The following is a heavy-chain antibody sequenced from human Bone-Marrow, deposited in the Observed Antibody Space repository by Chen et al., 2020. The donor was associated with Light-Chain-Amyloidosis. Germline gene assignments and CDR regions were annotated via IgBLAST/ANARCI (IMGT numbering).Heavy chain of an antibody. D-gene: IGHD3-10*01. Sequence: QVQLVQSGAEVKKPGASVKVSCKASGYTFTGYYIHWVRQAPGQGLEWMAWINPNRGGADYAQKYQGRDTITRDTSISTAYMELNRLTSDDTAVYYCASTRSGSYSVRYYGMDVWGQGTTVTVSS. J-gene: IGHJ6*02. V-gene: IGHV1-2*02. CDR3: ASTRSGSYSVRYYGMDV. CDR2: INPNRGGA. CDR1: GYTFTGYY.